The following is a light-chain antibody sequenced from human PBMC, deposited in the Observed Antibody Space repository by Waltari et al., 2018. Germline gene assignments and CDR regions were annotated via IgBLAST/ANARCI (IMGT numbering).Light chain of an antibody. CDR3: CSYAGSSTLV. J-gene: IGLJ2*01. Sequence: QSALTQPASVSGSPGQSITIPCTGTSSHVGAYSLVSWYQQHPGKAPKLMIYEGSKRPSGVSNRFSGSKSGNTASLTISGLQAEDEADYYCCSYAGSSTLVFGGGTKLTVL. CDR1: SSHVGAYSL. CDR2: EGS. V-gene: IGLV2-23*01.